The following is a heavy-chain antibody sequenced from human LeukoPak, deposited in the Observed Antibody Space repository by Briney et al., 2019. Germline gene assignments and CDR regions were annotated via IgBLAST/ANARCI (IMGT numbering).Heavy chain of an antibody. V-gene: IGHV3-21*01. Sequence: GGSLRLSCAASGFIFSSYSMNWVRQAPGKGLEWVSSISTTSGYISYTDSVKGRFTISRDNAKNSLYLQMNSLRAEDTAVYYCARDSLFLEWFSNWFDPWGQGTLVTVSS. J-gene: IGHJ5*02. D-gene: IGHD3-3*01. CDR3: ARDSLFLEWFSNWFDP. CDR1: GFIFSSYS. CDR2: ISTTSGYI.